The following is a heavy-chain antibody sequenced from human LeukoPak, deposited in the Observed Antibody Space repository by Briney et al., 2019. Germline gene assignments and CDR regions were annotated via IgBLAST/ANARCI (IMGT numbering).Heavy chain of an antibody. V-gene: IGHV3-74*01. Sequence: GGSLRLSYSASGFTFSSFWMHWVRQAPGKGLVWVSHINTDGSSTNYADSVKGRFTISRDNAKNTLYLQMNSLRAEDTAVYYCARPYNYGNSRIDYWGRGTLVTVSS. CDR1: GFTFSSFW. D-gene: IGHD5-24*01. J-gene: IGHJ4*02. CDR3: ARPYNYGNSRIDY. CDR2: INTDGSST.